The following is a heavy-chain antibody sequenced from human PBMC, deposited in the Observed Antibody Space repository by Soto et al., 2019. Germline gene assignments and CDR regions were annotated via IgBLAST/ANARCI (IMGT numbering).Heavy chain of an antibody. V-gene: IGHV3-7*03. CDR2: IKLDESEK. J-gene: IGHJ4*02. CDR3: ARDHRIEVATNFDY. D-gene: IGHD2-21*01. CDR1: GFSFSNYW. Sequence: EVQLVESGGGLVQPGGSLRLSCAASGFSFSNYWMSWVRQTPGKGPEWVANIKLDESEKNYVDSVKGRFSISRDNAKNSLYLQMNNLRVEDTAVYYCARDHRIEVATNFDYWGQGTLVTVSS.